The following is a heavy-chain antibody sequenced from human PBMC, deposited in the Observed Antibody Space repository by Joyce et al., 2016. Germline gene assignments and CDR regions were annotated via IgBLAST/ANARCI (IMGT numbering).Heavy chain of an antibody. D-gene: IGHD4-17*01. CDR1: GYTFTDYP. V-gene: IGHV1-3*04. CDR2: INTGNGNT. CDR3: TTINNYGD. J-gene: IGHJ4*02. Sequence: QVQLVQSGAEVKKPGASVKVSCKASGYTFTDYPIQWVRQAPGPRLEWMGWINTGNGNTKYSQKCQSRVTITRDTSASTAYIEVSSLRSEDTAVYYCTTINNYGDWGQGTLITVSS.